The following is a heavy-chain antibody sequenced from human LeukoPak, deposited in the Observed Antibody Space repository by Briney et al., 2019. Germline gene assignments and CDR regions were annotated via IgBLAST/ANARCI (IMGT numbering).Heavy chain of an antibody. J-gene: IGHJ3*02. V-gene: IGHV3-9*01. Sequence: GGSLRLSCAASGFTFDDYAMHWVRQAPGKGLEWVSGTSWNSGSIGYADSVKGRFTISRDNAKNSLYLQMNSLRAEDTALYYCAKGITMVRGVKDAFDIWGQGTMVTVSS. D-gene: IGHD3-10*01. CDR3: AKGITMVRGVKDAFDI. CDR2: TSWNSGSI. CDR1: GFTFDDYA.